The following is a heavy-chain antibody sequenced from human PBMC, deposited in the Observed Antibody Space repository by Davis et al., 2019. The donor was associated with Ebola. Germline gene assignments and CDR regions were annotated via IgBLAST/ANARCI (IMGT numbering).Heavy chain of an antibody. Sequence: GESLKISCAASGFTFSGSAMHWVRQASGKGLEWVGRIRSKANSYATAYAASVKGRFTISRDESKNTAYLQMNSLKTEDTAVYYCTTTTTHFDYWGQGTLVTVSS. J-gene: IGHJ4*02. CDR3: TTTTTHFDY. CDR1: GFTFSGSA. CDR2: IRSKANSYAT. D-gene: IGHD1-26*01. V-gene: IGHV3-73*01.